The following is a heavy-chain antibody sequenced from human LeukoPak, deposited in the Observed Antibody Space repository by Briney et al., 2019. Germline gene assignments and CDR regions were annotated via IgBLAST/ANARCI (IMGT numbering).Heavy chain of an antibody. J-gene: IGHJ3*02. D-gene: IGHD6-19*01. CDR2: MYYSGIT. CDR1: GGSISSSSSY. V-gene: IGHV4-39*01. CDR3: ARYPKSYSSGWTAFDI. Sequence: SETLSLTCTVSGGSISSSSSYWCWIRQSPGKGLEWIGSMYYSGITYYNPSLRSRVTMSVDTSKNQFSLKLSSVTAADTAVYYCARYPKSYSSGWTAFDIWGQGTMATVSS.